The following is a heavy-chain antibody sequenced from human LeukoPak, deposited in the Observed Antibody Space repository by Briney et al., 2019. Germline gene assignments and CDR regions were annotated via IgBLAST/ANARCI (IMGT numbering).Heavy chain of an antibody. D-gene: IGHD3-10*01. CDR2: IYYSGNT. J-gene: IGHJ4*02. CDR1: GGSISSYY. V-gene: IGHV4-59*01. Sequence: SETLSLTCTVSGGSISSYYWSWIRQPPGKGLEWIGYIYYSGNTNYNPSLKSRVTISVDTSKNQFSLKLSSVTAADTAVYYCAREGGGSGSYYFDYWGQGTLVTVSS. CDR3: AREGGGSGSYYFDY.